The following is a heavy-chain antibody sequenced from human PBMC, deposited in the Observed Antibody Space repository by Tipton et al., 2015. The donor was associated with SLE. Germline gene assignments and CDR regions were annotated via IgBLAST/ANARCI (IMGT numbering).Heavy chain of an antibody. D-gene: IGHD6-13*01. CDR1: DDSITTDY. CDR3: ARGGGDSSSCQDFDR. J-gene: IGHJ4*02. V-gene: IGHV4-59*13. Sequence: LRLSCTVSDDSITTDYWTWIRQPPGKGLEYIGYVSYSGVTNSNPSLQSRVTTSIDASKKQVSLRLSSVTAADTAVYYCARGGGDSSSCQDFDRWGQGTLVTVSS. CDR2: VSYSGVT.